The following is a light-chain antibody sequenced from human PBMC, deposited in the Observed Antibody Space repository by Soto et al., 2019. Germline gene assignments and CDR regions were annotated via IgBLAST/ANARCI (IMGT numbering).Light chain of an antibody. CDR2: ANS. J-gene: IGLJ2*01. CDR3: QSYDSSLSGSLV. CDR1: SSNFGAGYD. V-gene: IGLV1-40*01. Sequence: VLTQPPSVSGAPGQRITISCTGSSSNFGAGYDVHWYQQLPGTAPKLLIYANSNRPSGVPDRFSGSKSGTSASLAITGLQAEDEADYYCQSYDSSLSGSLVFGGGTKVTRP.